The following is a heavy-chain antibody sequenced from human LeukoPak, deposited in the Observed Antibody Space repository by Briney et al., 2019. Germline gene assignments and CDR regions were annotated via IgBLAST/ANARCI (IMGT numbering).Heavy chain of an antibody. V-gene: IGHV4-39*07. J-gene: IGHJ3*02. CDR2: IYYSGYT. Sequence: PSETLSLTCSVPGGSMSSSNYYWGWIRQPPGRGLEWSETIYYSGYTYYNPSLKSRVTIPVDTSKNQFSMNLSSVTAADTALYDCARNIGAYKGAFDIWGQGTMVTVSS. D-gene: IGHD5-12*01. CDR3: ARNIGAYKGAFDI. CDR1: GGSMSSSNYY.